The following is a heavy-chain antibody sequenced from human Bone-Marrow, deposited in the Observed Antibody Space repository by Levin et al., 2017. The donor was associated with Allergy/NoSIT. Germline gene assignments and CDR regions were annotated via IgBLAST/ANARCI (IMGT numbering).Heavy chain of an antibody. CDR3: ARFLAVAGDYFDY. D-gene: IGHD6-19*01. Sequence: GASVKVSCKGSGYTFTTYWIGWVRQMPGRGLEWMGIIYPDDSDTRYSPSFQGQVTISADKSSTTAYLQWSRLKASDSAMYYCARFLAVAGDYFDYWGQGTLITVSS. V-gene: IGHV5-51*01. J-gene: IGHJ4*02. CDR2: IYPDDSDT. CDR1: GYTFTTYW.